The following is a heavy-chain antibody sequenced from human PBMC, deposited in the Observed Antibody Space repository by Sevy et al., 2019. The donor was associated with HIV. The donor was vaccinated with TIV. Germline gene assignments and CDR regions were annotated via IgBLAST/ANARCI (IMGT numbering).Heavy chain of an antibody. J-gene: IGHJ6*02. Sequence: GGSLRLSCVGSRFIFNKYWMSWVRQAPGKGLEWVANINYEGTEQFYAYSVEGRFTIARDNAKNSLCLQMNSLRADDTAIYFCARIGSHFGSGTYYDEGREDSFYSALDVWGQGTTVTVSS. CDR1: RFIFNKYW. D-gene: IGHD3-10*01. CDR3: ARIGSHFGSGTYYDEGREDSFYSALDV. CDR2: INYEGTEQ. V-gene: IGHV3-7*01.